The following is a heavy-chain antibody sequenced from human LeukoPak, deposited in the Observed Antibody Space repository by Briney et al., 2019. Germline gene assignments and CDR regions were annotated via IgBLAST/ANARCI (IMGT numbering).Heavy chain of an antibody. J-gene: IGHJ2*01. V-gene: IGHV4-59*01. CDR1: GGSINNYY. D-gene: IGHD4-23*01. CDR3: ARIRPTVVPGGWYYDL. Sequence: PSETLSLTCTVSGGSINNYYWSWIRQPPGKELEWVGYIYYSGSTNYDPSLKSRLTISVDTSKNQFSLKLSSVTAADTAVYYCARIRPTVVPGGWYYDLWGRGTLVTVSS. CDR2: IYYSGST.